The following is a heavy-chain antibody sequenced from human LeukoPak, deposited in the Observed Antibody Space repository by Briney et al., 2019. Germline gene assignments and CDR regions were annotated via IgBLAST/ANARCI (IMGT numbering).Heavy chain of an antibody. CDR2: INPNSGGT. D-gene: IGHD2-2*02. Sequence: ASVKVSCKASGYTFTGYYIHWVRQAPGQGLEWMGWINPNSGGTNYAQKFQGGVTMTRDTSISTAYMELSRLRSDDTAVFFCARGGYTGYLDSWGQGTLVTVSS. CDR1: GYTFTGYY. V-gene: IGHV1-2*02. CDR3: ARGGYTGYLDS. J-gene: IGHJ4*02.